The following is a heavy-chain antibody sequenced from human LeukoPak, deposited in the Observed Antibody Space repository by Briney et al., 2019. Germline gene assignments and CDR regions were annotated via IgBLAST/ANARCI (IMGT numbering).Heavy chain of an antibody. V-gene: IGHV4-4*07. Sequence: PSETLSLTCTVSGGSISSYYWSWIRQPPGKGLEWIGLIYTSGSTNYNPSLKSRVTMSVDTSKNQFSLKLSSVTAADTGVYYCARGRLAYCGGECWGWLDPWGQGTLVTVSS. D-gene: IGHD2-21*01. J-gene: IGHJ5*02. CDR3: ARGRLAYCGGECWGWLDP. CDR2: IYTSGST. CDR1: GGSISSYY.